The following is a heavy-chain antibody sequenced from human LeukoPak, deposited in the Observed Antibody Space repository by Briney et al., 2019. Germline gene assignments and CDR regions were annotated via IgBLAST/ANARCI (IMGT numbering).Heavy chain of an antibody. CDR2: ISSSSSYI. J-gene: IGHJ4*02. CDR3: ARDPIVGALIRDDPANDDY. V-gene: IGHV3-21*01. CDR1: AFIFSGHW. Sequence: GGSLRLSCEGSAFIFSGHWMNWVRQAPGKGLEWVSSISSSSSYIYYADSVKGRFTISRDNAKNSLYLQMNSLRAEDTAVYYCARDPIVGALIRDDPANDDYWGQGTLVTVSS. D-gene: IGHD1-26*01.